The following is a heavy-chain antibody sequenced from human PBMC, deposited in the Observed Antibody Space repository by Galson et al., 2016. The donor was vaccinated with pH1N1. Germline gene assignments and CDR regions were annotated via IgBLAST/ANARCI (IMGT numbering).Heavy chain of an antibody. J-gene: IGHJ2*01. Sequence: SVKVSCKASGYTLTSYDINWVRQATGQGLEWMGWMNPNNGNADYAPKFQGRVTSTRNASINTAYMELSSLTSEDTAVYYCARGPVYWYFDLWGRGTPVIVSS. CDR3: ARGPVYWYFDL. CDR1: GYTLTSYD. CDR2: MNPNNGNA. V-gene: IGHV1-8*01.